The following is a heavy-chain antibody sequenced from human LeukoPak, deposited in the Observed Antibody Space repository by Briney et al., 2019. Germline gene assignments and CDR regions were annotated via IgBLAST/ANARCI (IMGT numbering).Heavy chain of an antibody. J-gene: IGHJ5*02. CDR3: ARDNYAGANWFDP. CDR2: IIPIFGTA. D-gene: IGHD1-7*01. CDR1: GGTFSSYA. Sequence: SVKVSCKASGGTFSSYAISWARQAPGQGLEWMGGIIPIFGTANYAQKFQGRVTITTDESTSTAYMELSSLRSEDTTVYYCARDNYAGANWFDPWGQGTLVTVSS. V-gene: IGHV1-69*05.